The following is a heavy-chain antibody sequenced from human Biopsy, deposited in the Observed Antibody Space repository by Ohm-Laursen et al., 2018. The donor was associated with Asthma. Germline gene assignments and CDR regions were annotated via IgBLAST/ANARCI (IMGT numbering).Heavy chain of an antibody. CDR3: ARAVSSSSYWYFDL. CDR1: GDAMSTSDSY. J-gene: IGHJ2*01. Sequence: TLSLTWIVSGDAMSTSDSYWGWIRQSPGKGLEWIGSIYYSGRTYYNPSLESRVTISADTSKNPFSLKVTSVTAADTAVYYCARAVSSSSYWYFDLWGRGDLVTVSS. CDR2: IYYSGRT. D-gene: IGHD6-6*01. V-gene: IGHV4-39*02.